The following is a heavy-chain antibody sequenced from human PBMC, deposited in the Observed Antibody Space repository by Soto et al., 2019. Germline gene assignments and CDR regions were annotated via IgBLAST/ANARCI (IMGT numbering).Heavy chain of an antibody. Sequence: PSETLSLTCTVYGGSISSSSYYWAWIPQPPGKELEGIGSVDYSGSNYYNPSLTSRVTISVDTSKNQFYLRLSSVTAADTALYYCARHVVHSSGFMDYWGQGTLVTVSS. CDR3: ARHVVHSSGFMDY. D-gene: IGHD6-19*01. J-gene: IGHJ4*02. CDR1: GGSISSSSYY. CDR2: VDYSGSN. V-gene: IGHV4-39*01.